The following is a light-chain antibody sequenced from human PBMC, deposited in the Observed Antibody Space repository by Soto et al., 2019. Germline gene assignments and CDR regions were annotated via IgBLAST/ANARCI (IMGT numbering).Light chain of an antibody. J-gene: IGLJ1*01. Sequence: QSALTQPASVSGSPGQSITISCTGTSSDVGSYNLVSWYQHHPGKAPKLMIYEVTTRPSGISNRFSGSKSSNTASLTISGLQAEDEADYYCSSYTSSSTPVFGTGTKVTVL. V-gene: IGLV2-14*02. CDR1: SSDVGSYNL. CDR2: EVT. CDR3: SSYTSSSTPV.